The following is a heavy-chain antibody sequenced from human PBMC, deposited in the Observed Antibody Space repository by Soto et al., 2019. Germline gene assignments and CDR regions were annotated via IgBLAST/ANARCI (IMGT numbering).Heavy chain of an antibody. CDR2: ISKEGNDQ. CDR1: GFTFSSYS. V-gene: IGHV3-30*18. CDR3: AKDRWEFTRYFDS. J-gene: IGHJ4*02. Sequence: QVQLVESGGGVDQPGTSLRLSCAASGFTFSSYSMHWVRQAPGKGLEWVAMISKEGNDQYYADSVKGRFTVSRDNSKNTVSLQMHSPRREDTAFDYCAKDRWEFTRYFDSWGQGTLVTVSS. D-gene: IGHD1-26*01.